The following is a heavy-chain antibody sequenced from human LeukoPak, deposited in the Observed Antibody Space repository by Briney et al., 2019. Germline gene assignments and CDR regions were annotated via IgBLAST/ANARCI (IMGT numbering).Heavy chain of an antibody. CDR2: ISGGGSST. J-gene: IGHJ5*02. CDR3: AKDRTFSGSSDNNWFDP. CDR1: GFIFSNYA. V-gene: IGHV3-23*01. D-gene: IGHD1-26*01. Sequence: TGGSLRLSCAASGFIFSNYAMSWVRQAPGKGLEWVSGISGGGSSTYYADSVKGRFTISRDNSKNTLSLQMNSLRVEDTAEYYCAKDRTFSGSSDNNWFDPWGQGTLVTVSS.